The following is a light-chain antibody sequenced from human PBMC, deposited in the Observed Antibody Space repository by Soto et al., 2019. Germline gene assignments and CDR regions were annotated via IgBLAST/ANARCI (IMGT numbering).Light chain of an antibody. CDR3: QQSYSTLCT. V-gene: IGKV1-39*01. CDR2: AAS. CDR1: QSISSY. Sequence: DIQMTQSPSSLSVSVGDRVTITCRASQSISSYLNWYQQKPGKAPKLLIYAASSLQSGVPSRFSGSGSGTDFTLTISSLQPEDFATYYCQQSYSTLCTFGQGTKLEIK. J-gene: IGKJ2*02.